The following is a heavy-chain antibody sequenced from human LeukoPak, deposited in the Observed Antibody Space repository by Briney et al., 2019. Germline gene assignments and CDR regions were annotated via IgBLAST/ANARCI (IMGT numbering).Heavy chain of an antibody. CDR2: IDPGNSET. Sequence: GESLKISCKASGYTFINYWIGRVRQMPGKGLEWMGIIDPGNSETRYTPSFQGQVTISADKSITTAYLHWSSLKASDTAMYFCARLSTGGYYYVPYWGQGTLVTVSS. CDR3: ARLSTGGYYYVPY. CDR1: GYTFINYW. J-gene: IGHJ4*02. D-gene: IGHD3-22*01. V-gene: IGHV5-51*01.